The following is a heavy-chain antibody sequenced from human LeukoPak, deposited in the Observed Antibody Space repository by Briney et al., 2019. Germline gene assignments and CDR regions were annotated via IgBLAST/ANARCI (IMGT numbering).Heavy chain of an antibody. CDR2: SSYDGSKT. V-gene: IGHV3-30*18. CDR1: RFSFRSFD. CDR3: SKKGQNEDYGKPD. J-gene: IGHJ4*02. Sequence: PGGSLRLSCVASRFSFRSFDMHWVRQAPGKGLEWLALSSYDGSKTYYTDSVKGRFTISRDNSRSTPYLQMNSLRAEDTAVYYCSKKGQNEDYGKPDWGQGTLVTVSS. D-gene: IGHD4-17*01.